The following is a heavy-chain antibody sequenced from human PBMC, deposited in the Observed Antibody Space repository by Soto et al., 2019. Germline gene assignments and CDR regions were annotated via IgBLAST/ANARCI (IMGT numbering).Heavy chain of an antibody. CDR1: GGTFSSYA. J-gene: IGHJ6*02. V-gene: IGHV1-69*01. CDR2: IIPIFGTA. D-gene: IGHD5-12*01. CDR3: ARDEIRVDIVATVGMDV. Sequence: QVQLVQSGAEVKKPGSSVKVSCKASGGTFSSYAISWVRQAPGQGLEWMGGIIPIFGTANYAQKFQGRVTITADESKSTAYMELSSLRSEDTAVYYCARDEIRVDIVATVGMDVWGQGTTVTVSS.